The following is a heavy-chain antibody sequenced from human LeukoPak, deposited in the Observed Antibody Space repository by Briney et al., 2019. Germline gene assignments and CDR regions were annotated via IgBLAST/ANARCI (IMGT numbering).Heavy chain of an antibody. V-gene: IGHV3-48*03. J-gene: IGHJ4*02. CDR1: GISFSSYE. CDR3: AKDKLGYCSGGSCYPDY. CDR2: ISSSGTTM. Sequence: PGGSLRLSCAASGISFSSYELNWVRQAPGKGLEWISCISSSGTTMYYADSVKGRFTISRDNAKNSLYLQMNSLRAEDTAVYYCAKDKLGYCSGGSCYPDYWGQGTLVTVSS. D-gene: IGHD2-15*01.